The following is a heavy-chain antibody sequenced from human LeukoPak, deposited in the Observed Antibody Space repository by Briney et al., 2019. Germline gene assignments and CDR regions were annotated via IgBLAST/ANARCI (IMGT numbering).Heavy chain of an antibody. J-gene: IGHJ3*02. CDR3: LSSTSCHPHQPLRQDAFDI. CDR1: GGTFSSYA. V-gene: IGHV1-69*01. CDR2: IIPIFGTA. Sequence: SVKVSCKASGGTFSSYAISWVRQAPGQGLEWMGGIIPIFGTANYAQKFQGRVTITADESTSTAYMELSSLRSEDTAVYYRLSSTSCHPHQPLRQDAFDIWGQGTMVTVSS. D-gene: IGHD2-2*01.